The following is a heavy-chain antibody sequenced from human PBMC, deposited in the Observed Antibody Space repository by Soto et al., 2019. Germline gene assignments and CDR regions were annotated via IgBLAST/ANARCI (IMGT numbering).Heavy chain of an antibody. CDR2: IYGGGTT. CDR1: GFTFSSYA. Sequence: SLRLSCAASGFTFSSYAMSLVRQAPGKGLEWVSVIYGGGTTYYADSVKGRFTISRDTSKNTLYLQMNSLRAEDTAVYYCVQTTGWPGFDFWGQGTLVTVSS. V-gene: IGHV3-53*01. CDR3: VQTTGWPGFDF. J-gene: IGHJ4*02. D-gene: IGHD6-19*01.